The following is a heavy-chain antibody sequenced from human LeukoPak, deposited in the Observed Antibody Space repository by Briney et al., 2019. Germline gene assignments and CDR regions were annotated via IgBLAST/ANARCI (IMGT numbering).Heavy chain of an antibody. D-gene: IGHD6-13*01. V-gene: IGHV3-53*01. CDR3: ARVTAYSRTHDY. CDR2: IYSGCST. CDR1: GFTVSSNY. Sequence: GGSLRLSCAASGFTVSSNYMSWVRQAPGKGLEWVSVIYSGCSTYYADSVKGRFTISRDNSKNTLYLQMNSLRAEDTAVYYCARVTAYSRTHDYWGQGTLVTVSS. J-gene: IGHJ4*02.